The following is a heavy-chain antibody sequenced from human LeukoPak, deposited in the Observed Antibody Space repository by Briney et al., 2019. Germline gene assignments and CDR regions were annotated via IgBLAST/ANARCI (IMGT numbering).Heavy chain of an antibody. CDR2: INPNSGGT. D-gene: IGHD2-2*02. CDR3: AREGCSSTSCYTSGWFDP. V-gene: IGHV1-2*02. J-gene: IGHJ5*02. Sequence: ASVKVSCKASGYTFTGYYMHWVRQAPGRGLEWMGWINPNSGGTNYAQKFQGRVTMTRDTSITTAYMELSRLRSDDPAVYYCAREGCSSTSCYTSGWFDPWGQGTLVTVSS. CDR1: GYTFTGYY.